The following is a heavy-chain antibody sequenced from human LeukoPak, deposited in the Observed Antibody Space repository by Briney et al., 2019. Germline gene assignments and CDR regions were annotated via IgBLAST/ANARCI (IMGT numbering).Heavy chain of an antibody. CDR3: AKDLGPTGYSSSWYRFYYYYYMDV. CDR1: GFTFSSYG. CDR2: ISYDGSNK. D-gene: IGHD6-13*01. Sequence: PGGSLRPSCAASGFTFSSYGMHWVRQAPGKGLEWVAVISYDGSNKYYADSVKGRFTISRDNSKNTLYLQMNSLRAEDTAVYYCAKDLGPTGYSSSWYRFYYYYYMDVWGKGTTVTVSS. V-gene: IGHV3-30*18. J-gene: IGHJ6*03.